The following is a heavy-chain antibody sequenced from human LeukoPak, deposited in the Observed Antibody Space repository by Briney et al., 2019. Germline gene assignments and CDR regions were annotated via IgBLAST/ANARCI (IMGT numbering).Heavy chain of an antibody. Sequence: SQTLSLTCAVSGGSISSGGYSWSWIRQPPGQGLEWIGYIYHSGSTYYNPSLKSRVTISVDRSKNQFSLKLSSVTAADTAVYYCARASTYYYGSGSYYFDYWGQGTLVTVSS. CDR1: GGSISSGGYS. J-gene: IGHJ4*02. CDR2: IYHSGST. D-gene: IGHD3-10*01. CDR3: ARASTYYYGSGSYYFDY. V-gene: IGHV4-30-2*01.